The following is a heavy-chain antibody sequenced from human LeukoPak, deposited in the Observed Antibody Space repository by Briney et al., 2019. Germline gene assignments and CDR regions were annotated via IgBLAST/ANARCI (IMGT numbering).Heavy chain of an antibody. CDR2: IDYSGST. CDR3: ARGVNDNHYDSSGSYLDN. J-gene: IGHJ4*02. D-gene: IGHD3-22*01. Sequence: SETLSLTCIVSGGSISSHYWSWIRQSPGKGLKWIGHIDYSGSTKYNPSLKSRVTISLDTSKNQVSLTLRSVTAADTAVYYCARGVNDNHYDSSGSYLDNSGQGTLVTVSS. CDR1: GGSISSHY. V-gene: IGHV4-59*11.